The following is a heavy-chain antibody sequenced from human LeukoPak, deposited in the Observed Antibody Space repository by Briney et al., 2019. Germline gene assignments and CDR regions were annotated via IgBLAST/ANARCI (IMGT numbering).Heavy chain of an antibody. V-gene: IGHV3-23*01. J-gene: IGHJ4*02. CDR2: ISNDGGGI. CDR3: AKASSGYFVDY. Sequence: GGSLRLSCAAAGFTFSNYGLSWVRQAPGKGLEWVSSISNDGGGIYSADSVRGRFTISRYNSKNTLFLQMNSLRAEDTALYYCAKASSGYFVDYWGRGTLVTVSS. D-gene: IGHD3-22*01. CDR1: GFTFSNYG.